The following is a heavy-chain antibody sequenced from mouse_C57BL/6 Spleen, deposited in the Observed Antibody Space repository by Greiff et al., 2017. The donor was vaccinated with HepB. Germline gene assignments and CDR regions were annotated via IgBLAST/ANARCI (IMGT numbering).Heavy chain of an antibody. CDR1: GYTFTDYN. D-gene: IGHD2-4*01. Sequence: VQLQQSGPELVKPGASVKMSCKASGYTFTDYNMHWVKQSHGKSLEWIGYINPNNGGTSYNQKFKGKATLTVNKSSSTAYMELRSLTSEDSAVYYCAVYDYGPAWFAYWGQGTLVTVSA. CDR3: AVYDYGPAWFAY. J-gene: IGHJ3*01. V-gene: IGHV1-22*01. CDR2: INPNNGGT.